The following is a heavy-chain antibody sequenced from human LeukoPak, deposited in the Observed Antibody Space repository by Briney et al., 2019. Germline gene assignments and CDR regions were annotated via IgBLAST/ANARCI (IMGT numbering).Heavy chain of an antibody. CDR3: PRDRGSPLLSLNNWSAP. V-gene: IGHV4-31*03. CDR1: GGSISSGGYY. D-gene: IGHD3-16*02. J-gene: IGHJ5*02. Sequence: SQTLSLTCTVSGGSISSGGYYWSWIRQHPGKGLEWIGYIYYSGSTYYNPSLKSRVTISVDTSKNQFSLKLSSVTAADTAVYYCPRDRGSPLLSLNNWSAPWGRGTLVTVS. CDR2: IYYSGST.